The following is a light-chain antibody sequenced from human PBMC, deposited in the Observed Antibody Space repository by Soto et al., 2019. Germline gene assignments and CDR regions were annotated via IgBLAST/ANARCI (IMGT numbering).Light chain of an antibody. CDR3: QQRSNWPPYT. CDR2: DAS. J-gene: IGKJ2*01. V-gene: IGKV3-11*01. Sequence: EIVLTQSPATLSLSPGERATLSCRASQSVSSYLAWYQQKPGQAPRLLIYDASNRATGIPARFSGSGSGTDCTLTISSLEPEDFAVYYCQQRSNWPPYTFVQGTKLEIK. CDR1: QSVSSY.